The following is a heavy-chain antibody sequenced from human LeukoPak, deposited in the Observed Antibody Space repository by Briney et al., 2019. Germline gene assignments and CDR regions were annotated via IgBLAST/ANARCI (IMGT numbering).Heavy chain of an antibody. CDR1: GFSISSSSYY. J-gene: IGHJ6*03. V-gene: IGHV4-39*02. CDR2: LYYSGTT. Sequence: SETLSLTCTVSGFSISSSSYYWAWVRQPPGKGLEWIGILYYSGTTHYSPSLKSRVTISLDTSKNDFSLKLTSVTAADTAVYYCARLRRDFYYMNVWGKGTTITVSS. CDR3: ARLRRDFYYMNV. D-gene: IGHD2/OR15-2a*01.